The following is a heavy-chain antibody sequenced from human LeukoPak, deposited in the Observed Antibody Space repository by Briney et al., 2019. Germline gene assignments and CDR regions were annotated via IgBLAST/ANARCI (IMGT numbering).Heavy chain of an antibody. Sequence: SETLSLTCTVSGGSISSYYWSWIRQPPGKGLEWIGYIYTSGSTNYNPSLKSRVTISVDTPKNQFSLKLSSVTAADTAVYYCARHEAGYYPDYFDYWGQGTLVTVSS. CDR1: GGSISSYY. D-gene: IGHD3-22*01. CDR2: IYTSGST. J-gene: IGHJ4*02. CDR3: ARHEAGYYPDYFDY. V-gene: IGHV4-4*09.